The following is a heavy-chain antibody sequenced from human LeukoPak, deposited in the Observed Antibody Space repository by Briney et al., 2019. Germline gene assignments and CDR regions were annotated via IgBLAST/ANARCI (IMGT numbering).Heavy chain of an antibody. CDR3: ARTGSPAVDIVVVPAALHFDY. CDR1: GFTFSSYS. J-gene: IGHJ4*02. CDR2: ISSSSSTI. D-gene: IGHD2-2*01. V-gene: IGHV3-48*01. Sequence: PGGSLRLSCTASGFTFSSYSMNWVRQAPGKGLEWVSYISSSSSTIYYADSVKGRFTISRDNAKNSLYLQMNSLRAGDTAVYYCARTGSPAVDIVVVPAALHFDYWGQGTLVTVSS.